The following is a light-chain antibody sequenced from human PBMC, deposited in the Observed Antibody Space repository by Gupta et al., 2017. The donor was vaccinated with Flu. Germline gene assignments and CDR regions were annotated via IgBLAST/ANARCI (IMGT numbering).Light chain of an antibody. CDR2: ADS. Sequence: SYVLTQPPSVSVAPGKTARITRGGENIGSKSVHWYQQKPGQAPVLVVHADSDRPSGIPERFSGSNSVNTATLTISRVEAGDDADYYCQVWDSSTDHRVVGGGTKLAVL. CDR3: QVWDSSTDHRV. J-gene: IGLJ3*02. CDR1: NIGSKS. V-gene: IGLV3-21*03.